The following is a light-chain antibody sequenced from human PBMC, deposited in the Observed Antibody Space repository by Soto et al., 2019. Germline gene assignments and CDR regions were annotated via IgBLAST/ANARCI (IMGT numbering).Light chain of an antibody. J-gene: IGKJ4*01. Sequence: EIVMTQSPATLSVSPGERATLSCRASQSVSSNLAWYQQKPGQAPRLLIYGESTRATGIPARLSGSGSGTELTITISSLQSEDFAVYYCQQYNNWPPLTFGGGTKVEIK. CDR1: QSVSSN. CDR2: GES. CDR3: QQYNNWPPLT. V-gene: IGKV3-15*01.